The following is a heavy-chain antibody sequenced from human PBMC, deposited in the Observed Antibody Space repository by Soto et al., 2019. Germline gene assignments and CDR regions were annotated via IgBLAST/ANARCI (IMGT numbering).Heavy chain of an antibody. Sequence: SETLSLTCTVSGGSISSYYWSWIRQPPGKGLEWIGYIYYSGSTNYNPSLKSRVTISVDTSKNQFSLKLSSVTAADTAVYYCASAASPDVRARGGKDRFDYCGPVARVT. V-gene: IGHV4-59*01. CDR1: GGSISSYY. D-gene: IGHD3-10*01. J-gene: IGHJ4*02. CDR3: ASAASPDVRARGGKDRFDY. CDR2: IYYSGST.